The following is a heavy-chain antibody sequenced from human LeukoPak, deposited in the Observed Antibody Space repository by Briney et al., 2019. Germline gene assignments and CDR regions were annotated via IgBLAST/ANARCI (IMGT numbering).Heavy chain of an antibody. Sequence: PGGSLRLSCAASGFTFSDYYMSWIRQAPGKGLEWVSYISSSSSYTNYADSVKGRFTISRENAKNSLYPQMNSLRAEDTAVYYCARASADSSGYYYYYYYGMDVWGQGTTVTVSS. CDR2: ISSSSSYT. CDR1: GFTFSDYY. V-gene: IGHV3-11*06. J-gene: IGHJ6*02. D-gene: IGHD3-22*01. CDR3: ARASADSSGYYYYYYYGMDV.